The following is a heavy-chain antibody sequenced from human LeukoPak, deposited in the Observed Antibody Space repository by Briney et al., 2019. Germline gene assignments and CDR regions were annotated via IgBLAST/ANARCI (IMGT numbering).Heavy chain of an antibody. Sequence: PSETLSLTCTVSGGSISSYYWNWIRQPPGKGLEWIAYIYYSGNTNYNPSLKSRVTISVDTSKNQFSLKLGSVTAADTAVYYCARVGATRDYYFDYWGQGTLVTVSS. D-gene: IGHD1-26*01. CDR3: ARVGATRDYYFDY. J-gene: IGHJ4*02. V-gene: IGHV4-59*01. CDR2: IYYSGNT. CDR1: GGSISSYY.